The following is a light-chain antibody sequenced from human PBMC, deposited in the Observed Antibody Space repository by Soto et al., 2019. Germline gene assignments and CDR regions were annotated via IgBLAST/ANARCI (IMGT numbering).Light chain of an antibody. V-gene: IGKV1-5*03. CDR2: KAS. CDR1: QSISSW. Sequence: DIQMTQSPSTLSASVGDRVTITCRASQSISSWLAWYQRKPGKAPKLLIYKASSLESGVPSRFSGSGSGTEFTLTISSLQPDDFATYYCQEYKSYSTFGQGTKLEIK. CDR3: QEYKSYST. J-gene: IGKJ2*01.